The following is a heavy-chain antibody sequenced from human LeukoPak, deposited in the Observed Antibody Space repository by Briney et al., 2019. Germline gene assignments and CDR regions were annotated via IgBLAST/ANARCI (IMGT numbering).Heavy chain of an antibody. CDR2: IYYSGRT. CDR1: VGSISSSSYY. V-gene: IGHV4-39*07. J-gene: IGHJ4*02. CDR3: ARGSSLRYFEWLPYGYYFDY. Sequence: SETLSLTCTVSVGSISSSSYYWGWIRQPPGKGLEWIGSIYYSGRTYYNPSLKSRGTISVDPSKNQFSLKLSSVTAADTAVYYCARGSSLRYFEWLPYGYYFDYWGKGTLVTVS. D-gene: IGHD3-9*01.